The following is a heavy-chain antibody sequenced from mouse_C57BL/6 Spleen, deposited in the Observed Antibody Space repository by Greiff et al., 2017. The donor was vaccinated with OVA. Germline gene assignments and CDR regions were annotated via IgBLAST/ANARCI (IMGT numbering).Heavy chain of an antibody. CDR3: TRDNFPYYYGSSYRDWYFDV. CDR1: GFTFSSYA. D-gene: IGHD1-1*01. CDR2: ISSGGDYI. Sequence: EVKLMESGEGLVKPGGSLKLSCAASGFTFSSYAMSWVRQTPEKRLEWVAYISSGGDYIYYADTVKGRFTLSRDNARNTLYLQMNRLKSEDTAMYYCTRDNFPYYYGSSYRDWYFDVWGTGTTVTVSS. J-gene: IGHJ1*03. V-gene: IGHV5-9-1*02.